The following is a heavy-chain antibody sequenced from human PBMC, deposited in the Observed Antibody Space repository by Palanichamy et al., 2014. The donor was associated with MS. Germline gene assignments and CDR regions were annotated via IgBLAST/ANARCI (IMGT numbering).Heavy chain of an antibody. J-gene: IGHJ2*01. V-gene: IGHV1-8*01. D-gene: IGHD6-19*01. CDR3: ARGEGWGATSWYFDL. Sequence: QVQLVQSGAELKKPGASVRVSCKASGYTFTTYDLSWVRQATGQGLEWLGWMSPKSGNTGYAQKFQGRVTMTRDISINTAYMELTSLTSEDTAVYYCARGEGWGATSWYFDLWGRGTLVTVHS. CDR1: GYTFTTYD. CDR2: MSPKSGNT.